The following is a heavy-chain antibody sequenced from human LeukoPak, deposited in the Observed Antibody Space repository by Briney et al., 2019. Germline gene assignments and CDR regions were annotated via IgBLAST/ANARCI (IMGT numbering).Heavy chain of an antibody. CDR1: GYSFTNYD. J-gene: IGHJ6*03. V-gene: IGHV1-8*03. Sequence: ASVKVSCKASGYSFTNYDINWVRQATGQGLEWMGWMNPNSGIAAYAQKFQGRVTITRNTSISTAYMELSSLRSEDTAVYYCARVLSGSSWYHYYYYYMDVWGKGTTVTISS. CDR3: ARVLSGSSWYHYYYYYMDV. D-gene: IGHD6-13*01. CDR2: MNPNSGIA.